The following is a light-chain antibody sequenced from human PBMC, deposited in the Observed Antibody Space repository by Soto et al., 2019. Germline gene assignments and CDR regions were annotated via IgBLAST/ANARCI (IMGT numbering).Light chain of an antibody. J-gene: IGKJ1*01. V-gene: IGKV3-20*01. Sequence: EMVLTQSPGTLSLSPGERATLSCRASPSVSRSYLAWYQQKPGQAPRLLIYGASSRATGIPDRFSGSGSGTDFTLTISRLEPEDVAVYYCQQYGSSAWGFGQGNKVEIK. CDR1: PSVSRSY. CDR3: QQYGSSAWG. CDR2: GAS.